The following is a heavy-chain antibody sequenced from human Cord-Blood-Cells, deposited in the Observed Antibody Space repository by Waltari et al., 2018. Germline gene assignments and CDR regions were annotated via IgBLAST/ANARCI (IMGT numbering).Heavy chain of an antibody. CDR1: GFTVSSNY. CDR3: ARAGSSSWYGSYYFDY. Sequence: EVQLVESGGGLIQPGGSLRLPCAASGFTVSSNYMSWVRQAPGKGLGWVSVIYSGGSTYYADSVKGRFTISRDNSKNTLYLQMNSLRAEDTAVYYCARAGSSSWYGSYYFDYWGQGTLVTVSS. D-gene: IGHD6-13*01. J-gene: IGHJ4*02. CDR2: IYSGGST. V-gene: IGHV3-53*01.